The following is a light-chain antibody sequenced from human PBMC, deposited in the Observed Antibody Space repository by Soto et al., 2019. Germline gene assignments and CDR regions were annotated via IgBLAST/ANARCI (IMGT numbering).Light chain of an antibody. V-gene: IGKV1-5*03. J-gene: IGKJ1*01. CDR3: QQYKGSSDA. Sequence: DIQMTQSPSTLSGSVGDRVTITCRASQTISSWLAWYQQKPGKAPKLLIYKASTLKSGVPSWFSGSGSGTEFTLTISSLQPNDFETYDCQQYKGSSDAFDQGTNVDLK. CDR1: QTISSW. CDR2: KAS.